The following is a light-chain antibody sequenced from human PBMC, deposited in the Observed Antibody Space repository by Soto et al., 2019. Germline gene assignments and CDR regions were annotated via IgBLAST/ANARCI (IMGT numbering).Light chain of an antibody. CDR2: AAS. CDR3: QQLYAFPYT. Sequence: DIQLTQSPSFLSASVGDRVTITCRASQGISSYLAWYQQKPGKAPRLLIYAASTLQSGVPSRFSGSGSGTELTLTIRSLQPEDFATYYCQQLYAFPYTFGQGTKLEIK. V-gene: IGKV1-9*01. CDR1: QGISSY. J-gene: IGKJ2*01.